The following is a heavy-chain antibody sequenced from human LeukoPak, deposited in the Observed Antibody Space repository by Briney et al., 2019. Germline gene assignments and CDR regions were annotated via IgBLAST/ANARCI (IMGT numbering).Heavy chain of an antibody. CDR3: TKAGCTGTSCYSNY. J-gene: IGHJ4*02. V-gene: IGHV3-23*01. CDR2: ISGGGDST. CDR1: GFAFNTYA. Sequence: GGSLRLSCAASGFAFNTYAMNWVRQAPGRGLEWVSVISGGGDSTHYADSVKGRFTISRDNSENTLYLQMNGLRAEDTAVYYCTKAGCTGTSCYSNYWGQGTLVTVSS. D-gene: IGHD2-2*01.